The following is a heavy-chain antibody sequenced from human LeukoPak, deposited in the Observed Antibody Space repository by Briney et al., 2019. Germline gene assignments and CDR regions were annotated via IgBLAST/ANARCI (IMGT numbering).Heavy chain of an antibody. CDR3: ARGDDILTGYGH. J-gene: IGHJ1*01. CDR1: GYTFTGYY. V-gene: IGHV1-2*04. Sequence: ASVKVSCQPSGYTFTGYYMHWVRPAPGQGLEWMGWINPNSGGTNYAQKFQGWVSMTRDTSISTAYMELSRLRSDDTAVYYCARGDDILTGYGHWGQGTLVTVSS. D-gene: IGHD3-9*01. CDR2: INPNSGGT.